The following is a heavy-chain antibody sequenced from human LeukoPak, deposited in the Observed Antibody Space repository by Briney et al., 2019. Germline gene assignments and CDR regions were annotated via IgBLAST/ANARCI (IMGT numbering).Heavy chain of an antibody. V-gene: IGHV4-59*01. Sequence: PSETLSLTCTVSGGSISSYYWSWIRQPPGKGLEWIGYIYYSGSTNYNPSLKSRVTISVDTSKNQFSLKLSSVTAADTAVYYCAREKTVYYDSSGYHRAYYYYYGMDVWGQGTTVTVSS. D-gene: IGHD3-22*01. CDR1: GGSISSYY. J-gene: IGHJ6*02. CDR3: AREKTVYYDSSGYHRAYYYYYGMDV. CDR2: IYYSGST.